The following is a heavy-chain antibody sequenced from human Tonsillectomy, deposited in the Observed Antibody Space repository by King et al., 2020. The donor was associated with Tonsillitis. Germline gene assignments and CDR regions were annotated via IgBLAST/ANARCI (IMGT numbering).Heavy chain of an antibody. Sequence: EVQLVESGGGLVKPGGSLRLSCAASGFTFSSYSMNWVRQAPGKGLEWVSSISSSSSYIYYADSVKGRFTISRDNAKNSLYLQMNSLRAEDTAVYYCARLIYSSGYYYYGMDVWGQGTTVTVSS. J-gene: IGHJ6*02. CDR2: ISSSSSYI. V-gene: IGHV3-21*01. CDR3: ARLIYSSGYYYYGMDV. CDR1: GFTFSSYS. D-gene: IGHD6-19*01.